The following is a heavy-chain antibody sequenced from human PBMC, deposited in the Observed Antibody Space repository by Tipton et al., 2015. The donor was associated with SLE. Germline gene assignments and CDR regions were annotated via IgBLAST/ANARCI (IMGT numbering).Heavy chain of an antibody. J-gene: IGHJ6*02. V-gene: IGHV4-4*07. D-gene: IGHD3-10*01. CDR2: IYSSGDR. Sequence: TLSLTCTVSGGSISFDYWSWIRQSAGRGLEWIGRIYSSGDRDYNPSLRSRVTMSIDASQNQFSLKLSSVTAADTAVYFCARDPPSSYYYGMDVWGRGATVTVSS. CDR3: ARDPPSSYYYGMDV. CDR1: GGSISFDY.